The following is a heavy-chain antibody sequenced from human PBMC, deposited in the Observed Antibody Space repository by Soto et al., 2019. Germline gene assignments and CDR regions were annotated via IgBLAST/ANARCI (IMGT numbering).Heavy chain of an antibody. V-gene: IGHV1-2*02. D-gene: IGHD4-4*01. CDR3: ARETDDFTNGDNDL. CDR1: GYSFTGYY. CDR2: IIPHSGET. J-gene: IGHJ5*02. Sequence: QVQLVQSGAEVKRPGASVKVSCKASGYSFTGYYMHWVRQAPGQGLEWMGWIIPHSGETNYAQKFQARVTLTRDTSISTAYMQLSGLTSDDTAVYYCARETDDFTNGDNDLWGQGTLVTVSS.